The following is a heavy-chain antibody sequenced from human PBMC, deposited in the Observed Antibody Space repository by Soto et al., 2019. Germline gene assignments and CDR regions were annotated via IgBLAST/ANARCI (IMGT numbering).Heavy chain of an antibody. CDR2: ILHSGST. D-gene: IGHD1-7*01. Sequence: QVQLQESGPGLVKPSETLSLTCTVSGGSFSNYFWSWIRQPPGKGLEWIGYILHSGSTIYNPSLKSRVTISVDTSKNQFSLRLSSVTAAETAVYYCARSGTGTVSLFYYYGLDVWGQGTTVTVSS. V-gene: IGHV4-59*01. CDR1: GGSFSNYF. CDR3: ARSGTGTVSLFYYYGLDV. J-gene: IGHJ6*02.